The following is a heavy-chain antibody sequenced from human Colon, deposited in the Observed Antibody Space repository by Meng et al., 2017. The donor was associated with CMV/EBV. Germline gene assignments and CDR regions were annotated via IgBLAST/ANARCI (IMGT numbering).Heavy chain of an antibody. CDR1: GNILSSAY. Sequence: ASVKVSCKASGNILSSAYLHWVRQAPGQGLEWMGMINPTDGRARHAQKFKGRVTMTRDKSTTTFYMELSSLISDDTAVYYCARMYASSSGWLDPWGQGTLVTVSS. V-gene: IGHV1-46*01. D-gene: IGHD6-6*01. CDR2: INPTDGRA. CDR3: ARMYASSSGWLDP. J-gene: IGHJ5*02.